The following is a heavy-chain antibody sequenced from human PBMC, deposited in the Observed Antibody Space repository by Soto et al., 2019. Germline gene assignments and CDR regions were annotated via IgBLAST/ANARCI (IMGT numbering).Heavy chain of an antibody. V-gene: IGHV3-30*18. CDR2: ISYDGSNK. CDR1: GFTFSSYG. CDR3: AKGGRAIQGDAFDI. J-gene: IGHJ3*02. Sequence: QVQLVESGGGVVQPGRSLRLSCAASGFTFSSYGMHWVRQAPGKGLEWVAVISYDGSNKYYADSVKGRFTISRDNSKNPLYLQMNSLRAEDTAVYYCAKGGRAIQGDAFDIWGQGTMVTVSS. D-gene: IGHD5-18*01.